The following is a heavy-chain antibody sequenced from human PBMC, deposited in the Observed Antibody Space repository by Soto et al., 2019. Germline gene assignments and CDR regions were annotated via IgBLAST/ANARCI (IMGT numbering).Heavy chain of an antibody. V-gene: IGHV4-34*01. J-gene: IGHJ6*03. CDR1: GGSFSGYY. CDR2: INHSGST. D-gene: IGHD3-16*01. CDR3: ARTRASGRGLRYYYYMDV. Sequence: SETLSLTCAVYGGSFSGYYWSWIRQPPGKGLEWIGEINHSGSTNYNPSLKSRVTISVDTSKNQFSLKLSSVTAADTAVYYCARTRASGRGLRYYYYMDVWGKGTTVTVSS.